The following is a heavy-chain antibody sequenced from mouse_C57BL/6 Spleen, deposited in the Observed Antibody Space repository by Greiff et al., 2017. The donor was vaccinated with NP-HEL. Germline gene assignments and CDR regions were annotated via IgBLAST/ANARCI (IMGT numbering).Heavy chain of an antibody. CDR3: ARTLTVYAMDY. V-gene: IGHV1-64*01. CDR1: GYTFTSYW. J-gene: IGHJ4*01. D-gene: IGHD4-1*01. CDR2: IHPNSGST. Sequence: QVQLQQPGAELVKPGASVKLSCKASGYTFTSYWMHWVKQRPGQGLEWIGMIHPNSGSTNYNEKFKSKATLTVDKSSSTAYMQLSSLTSEDSAVYYCARTLTVYAMDYWGKGTSVTVST.